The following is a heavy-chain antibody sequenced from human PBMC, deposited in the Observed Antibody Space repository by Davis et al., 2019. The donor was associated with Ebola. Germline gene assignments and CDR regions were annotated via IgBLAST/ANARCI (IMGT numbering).Heavy chain of an antibody. CDR2: INPNSGNT. Sequence: ASVTVSCKASGYTFTGYYMHWLRQAPGHGLEWMGWINPNSGNTNYAQKFQGRVTMTRDTSITTAYMDLSRLRSDDTAVYYCARDGSTSDQKSGELDYWGQGPLVTVSS. CDR3: ARDGSTSDQKSGELDY. J-gene: IGHJ4*02. CDR1: GYTFTGYY. D-gene: IGHD7-27*01. V-gene: IGHV1-2*02.